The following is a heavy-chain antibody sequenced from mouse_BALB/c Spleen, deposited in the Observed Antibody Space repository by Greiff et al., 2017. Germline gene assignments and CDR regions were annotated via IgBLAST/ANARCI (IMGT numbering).Heavy chain of an antibody. J-gene: IGHJ2*01. CDR3: ARDYYYGSSFDY. CDR2: ISYSGST. D-gene: IGHD1-1*01. V-gene: IGHV3-2*02. Sequence: EVHLVESGPGLVKPSQSLSLTCTVTGYSITSDYAWNWIRQFPGNKLEWMGYISYSGSTSYNPSLKSRISITRDTSKNQFFLQLNSVTTEDTATYYCARDYYYGSSFDYWGQGTTLTVSS. CDR1: GYSITSDYA.